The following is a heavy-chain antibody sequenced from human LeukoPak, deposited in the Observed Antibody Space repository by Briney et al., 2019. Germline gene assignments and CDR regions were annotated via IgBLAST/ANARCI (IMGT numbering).Heavy chain of an antibody. J-gene: IGHJ4*02. D-gene: IGHD2-2*01. CDR1: GYTFTGYY. CDR2: INPNSGGT. V-gene: IGHV1-2*02. CDR3: ARDLRYCSSTSCGY. Sequence: APVKVSCKASGYTFTGYYMHWVRQAPGQGLEWMGWINPNSGGTNYAQKFQGRVTMTRDTSISTAYMELSRLRSDDTAVYYCARDLRYCSSTSCGYWGQGTLVTVSS.